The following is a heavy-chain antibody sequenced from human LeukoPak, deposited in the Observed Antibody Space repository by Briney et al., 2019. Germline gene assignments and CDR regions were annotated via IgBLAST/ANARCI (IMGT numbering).Heavy chain of an antibody. CDR3: AREPSSSGWYYYYYGMDV. CDR1: GYTFTSYD. CDR2: MNPNSGNT. J-gene: IGHJ6*02. V-gene: IGHV1-8*01. D-gene: IGHD6-19*01. Sequence: ASVKVSCKASGYTFTSYDINWVRQATGQGLEWMGWMNPNSGNTGYAQKFQDRVTMTRNTSISTAYMELSSLRSEDTAVYYCAREPSSSGWYYYYYGMDVWGQGTTVTVSS.